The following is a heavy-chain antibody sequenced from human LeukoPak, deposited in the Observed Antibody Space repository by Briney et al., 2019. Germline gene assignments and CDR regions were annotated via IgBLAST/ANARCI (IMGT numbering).Heavy chain of an antibody. CDR2: IKQDGSEK. D-gene: IGHD3-3*01. CDR3: ARGYDFRSGYYLY. Sequence: PGGSLRLSCAASGFTFSSYWMSWVRQAPGKGLEWVANIKQDGSEKYYVDSVKGRFTISRDNAKNSLYLQMNSLRAEDTAVYYCARGYDFRSGYYLYWGQGTLVTVSS. CDR1: GFTFSSYW. J-gene: IGHJ4*02. V-gene: IGHV3-7*04.